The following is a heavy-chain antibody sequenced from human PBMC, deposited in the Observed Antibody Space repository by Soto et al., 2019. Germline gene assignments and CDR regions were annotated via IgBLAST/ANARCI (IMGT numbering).Heavy chain of an antibody. V-gene: IGHV3-23*01. J-gene: IGHJ4*02. CDR3: ARDLHGDYHFDY. D-gene: IGHD4-17*01. Sequence: EVQLLESGGGLVQPGGSLRLSCAASGFTFSSYAMSWVRQAPGKGLEWVSAISGSGGSTYYADSVKGRFTISRDNSKNTLYLQMNSLRAEDTAVYYCARDLHGDYHFDYWGQGTLVTVSS. CDR1: GFTFSSYA. CDR2: ISGSGGST.